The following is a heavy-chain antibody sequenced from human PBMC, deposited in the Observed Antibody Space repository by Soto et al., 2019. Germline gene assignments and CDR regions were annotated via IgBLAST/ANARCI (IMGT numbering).Heavy chain of an antibody. D-gene: IGHD4-4*01. Sequence: ASVKVSCKASGYTFSSYGIGWVRQAPGQGLEWVGWISAYDGKTHYSQNFQGKDTMTTDTSTSTAYTELSTHRSDHPPTHYRAKADSNYAGRFSYFYMDVWGNGTVVTVSS. V-gene: IGHV1-18*04. J-gene: IGHJ6*03. CDR3: AKADSNYAGRFSYFYMDV. CDR2: ISAYDGKT. CDR1: GYTFSSYG.